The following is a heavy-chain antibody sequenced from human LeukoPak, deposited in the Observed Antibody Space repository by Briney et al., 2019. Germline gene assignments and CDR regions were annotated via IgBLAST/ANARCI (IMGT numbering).Heavy chain of an antibody. D-gene: IGHD6-19*01. V-gene: IGHV3-30*04. CDR2: LSYDGSEK. CDR3: ARALSYSSGWHADY. CDR1: GFSFSTYV. J-gene: IGHJ4*02. Sequence: SGGSLRLSCAASGFSFSTYVMHGGRQAPGKGLEGVAVLSYDGSEKYYADSVKGRFTISRDNSKNTLYLQLNSLRPEDTAVYYCARALSYSSGWHADYWGQGALVTVSS.